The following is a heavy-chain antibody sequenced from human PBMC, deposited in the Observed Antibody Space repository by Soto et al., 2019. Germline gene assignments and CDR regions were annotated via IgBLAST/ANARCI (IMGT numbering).Heavy chain of an antibody. Sequence: VQLVQSGAEVKKPGASVKVSCKASGYTFSSYEMNWVRQAPGKGLEWVSYISSSGSTIYYADSVKGRFTISRDNAKNSLYLQMNSLRAEDTAVYYCASTRYSSSWYVDYYYYGMDVWGQGTTVTVSS. J-gene: IGHJ6*02. CDR3: ASTRYSSSWYVDYYYYGMDV. D-gene: IGHD6-13*01. V-gene: IGHV3-48*03. CDR1: GYTFSSYE. CDR2: ISSSGSTI.